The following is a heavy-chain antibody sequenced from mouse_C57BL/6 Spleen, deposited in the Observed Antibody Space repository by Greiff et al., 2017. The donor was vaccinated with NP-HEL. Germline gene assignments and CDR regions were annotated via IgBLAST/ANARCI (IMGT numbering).Heavy chain of an antibody. J-gene: IGHJ2*01. V-gene: IGHV1-80*01. D-gene: IGHD1-2*01. Sequence: VQLQQSGAELVKPGASVKISCKASGYAFSSYWMNWVKQRPGKGLEWIGQIYPGDGDTNYNGKFKGKATLTADKSSSTAYMQLSSLTSEDSAVYFCARGHYLYYFDYWGQGTTLTVSS. CDR2: IYPGDGDT. CDR1: GYAFSSYW. CDR3: ARGHYLYYFDY.